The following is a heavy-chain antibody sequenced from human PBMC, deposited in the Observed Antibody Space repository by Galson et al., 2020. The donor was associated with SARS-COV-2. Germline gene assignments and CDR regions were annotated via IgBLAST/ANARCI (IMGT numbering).Heavy chain of an antibody. D-gene: IGHD2-2*01. Sequence: GGSLRLSCAASGFTFSDYEMNWVRQAPGKGLEWVSYISSTGITIYYADSVKGRFTISRDNGRNSLYLQMNSLRPEDTAFYYCARVYCSRTSCFNQSGYWGQGTLVTVSS. CDR3: ARVYCSRTSCFNQSGY. CDR1: GFTFSDYE. CDR2: ISSTGITI. J-gene: IGHJ4*02. V-gene: IGHV3-48*03.